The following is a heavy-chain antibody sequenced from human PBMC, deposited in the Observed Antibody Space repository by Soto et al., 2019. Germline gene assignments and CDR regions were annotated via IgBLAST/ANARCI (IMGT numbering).Heavy chain of an antibody. CDR3: ARDRAARGVSFYY. J-gene: IGHJ4*02. CDR2: ISSSSSYI. V-gene: IGHV3-21*01. Sequence: GGSLRLSCAASGFTFSSYSMNWVRQAPGKGLEWVSSISSSSSYIYYADSVKGRFTISRDNAKNSLYLQMNSLRAEDTAVYYCARDRAARGVSFYYWGQGTLVTVSS. CDR1: GFTFSSYS. D-gene: IGHD6-6*01.